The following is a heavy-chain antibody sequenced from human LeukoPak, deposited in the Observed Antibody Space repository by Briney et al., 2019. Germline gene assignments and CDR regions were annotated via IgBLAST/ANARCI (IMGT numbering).Heavy chain of an antibody. CDR1: DDSISSYY. J-gene: IGHJ4*02. CDR2: INYSGST. Sequence: SETLSLTCTVSDDSISSYYWSWIRQPPGKGLQWIGYINYSGSTNYNPSLKSRVTISVDTSKNQFSLKLSSVTAADTAVYYCARARILDYWGQGTLVTVSS. V-gene: IGHV4-59*01. D-gene: IGHD2-15*01. CDR3: ARARILDY.